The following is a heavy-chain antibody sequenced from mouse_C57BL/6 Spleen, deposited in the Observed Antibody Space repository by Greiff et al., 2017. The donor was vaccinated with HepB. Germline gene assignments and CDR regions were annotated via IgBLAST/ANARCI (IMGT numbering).Heavy chain of an antibody. Sequence: EVKVEESGGGLVKPGGSLKLSCAASGFTFSSYAMSWVRQTPEKRLEWVATISDGGSYTYYPDNVKGRFTISRDNAKNNLYLQMSHLKSEDTAMYYCARRKYLDYWGQGTTLTVSS. J-gene: IGHJ2*01. V-gene: IGHV5-4*03. CDR2: ISDGGSYT. CDR1: GFTFSSYA. CDR3: ARRKYLDY. D-gene: IGHD2-10*02.